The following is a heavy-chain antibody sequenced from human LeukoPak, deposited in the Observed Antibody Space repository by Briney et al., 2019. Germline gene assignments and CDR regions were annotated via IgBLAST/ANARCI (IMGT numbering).Heavy chain of an antibody. CDR3: ARVFITMVRGAGWFDP. Sequence: SETLSLTCAVSGGSISSSNWWSWVRQPPGKGLEWIGEIYHSGSTNYNPSLKSRVTISVDTSKNQFSLKLSSVTAADTAVYYCARVFITMVRGAGWFDPWGQGTLVTVSS. CDR1: GGSISSSNW. CDR2: IYHSGST. D-gene: IGHD3-10*01. V-gene: IGHV4-4*02. J-gene: IGHJ5*02.